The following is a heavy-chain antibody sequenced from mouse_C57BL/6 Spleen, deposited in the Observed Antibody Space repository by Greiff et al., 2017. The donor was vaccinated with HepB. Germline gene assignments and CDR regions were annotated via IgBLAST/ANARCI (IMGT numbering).Heavy chain of an antibody. Sequence: VQLQQSGAELVKPGASVKISCKASGYAFSSYWMNWVKQRPGKGLEWIGQIYPGDGDTNYNGKFKGKATLTADKSSSTAYMRLSSLTSEDSAVYFCARSGDSSGAYYFDYWGQGTTLTVSS. J-gene: IGHJ2*01. CDR2: IYPGDGDT. CDR1: GYAFSSYW. D-gene: IGHD3-2*02. CDR3: ARSGDSSGAYYFDY. V-gene: IGHV1-80*01.